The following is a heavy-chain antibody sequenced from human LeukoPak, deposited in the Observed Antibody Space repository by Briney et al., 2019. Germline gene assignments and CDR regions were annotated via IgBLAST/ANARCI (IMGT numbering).Heavy chain of an antibody. CDR3: ARGHHSGSHYQDFDY. D-gene: IGHD1-26*01. Sequence: PGGSLRLSCAASGFTFSSYAMHWVRQAPGKGLEWVAVISYDGSNKYYADSVKGRFTISRDNSKNTLYLQMNSLRAEDTAVYYCARGHHSGSHYQDFDYWGQGTLVTVSS. CDR1: GFTFSSYA. J-gene: IGHJ4*02. V-gene: IGHV3-30*04. CDR2: ISYDGSNK.